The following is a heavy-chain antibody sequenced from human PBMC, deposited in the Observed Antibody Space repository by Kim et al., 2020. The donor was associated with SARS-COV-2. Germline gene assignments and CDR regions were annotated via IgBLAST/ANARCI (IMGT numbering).Heavy chain of an antibody. J-gene: IGHJ5*02. D-gene: IGHD2-8*02. V-gene: IGHV1-18*01. Sequence: KLQGRVTMTTDTSTSEAYMELRSLRSDDTAVYYCARASEPVLVRENWFDPWGQGTLVTVSS. CDR3: ARASEPVLVRENWFDP.